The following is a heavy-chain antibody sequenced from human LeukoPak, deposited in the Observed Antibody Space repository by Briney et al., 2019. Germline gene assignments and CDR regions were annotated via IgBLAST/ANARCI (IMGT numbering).Heavy chain of an antibody. CDR1: GFHFNNYW. D-gene: IGHD2-2*02. J-gene: IGHJ3*01. CDR2: IYPGDYDT. V-gene: IGHV5-51*01. Sequence: GESLKISCEASGFHFNNYWVDWVRQMPGKGLEWMGIIYPGDYDTRYSPSFQGHVTISVDKSISTAYLQWRSLRASDTAMYFCAGHSFDTVDAFDVWGQGTIVTVSA. CDR3: AGHSFDTVDAFDV.